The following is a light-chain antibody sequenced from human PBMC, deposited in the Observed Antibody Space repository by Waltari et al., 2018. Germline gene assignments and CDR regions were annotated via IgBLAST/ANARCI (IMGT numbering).Light chain of an antibody. CDR3: ASGDDKLNAWV. Sequence: QSVVTQPPSASGTPGQRVTISCSGSSSNIGDNHVYWYQQVPGTAPKLLVHTNNGRPPGGPARFTGSKSGTSAALAIYWLRSEDEADYYCASGDDKLNAWVIGGGTRLTVL. CDR1: SSNIGDNH. J-gene: IGLJ3*02. V-gene: IGLV1-47*01. CDR2: TNN.